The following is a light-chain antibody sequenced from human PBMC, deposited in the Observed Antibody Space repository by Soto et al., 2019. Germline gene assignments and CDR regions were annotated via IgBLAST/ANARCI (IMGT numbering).Light chain of an antibody. Sequence: DIVMTQSPDSLAVSLGERATINCKSSQTILDRSNNKNRLIWYQQKPGQPPKLLISWASTREFGVPDRFSGSGSGTDFILTISSLQAEDVAVYYCQQYYALPITFGQGTRLEIK. CDR2: WAS. CDR3: QQYYALPIT. J-gene: IGKJ5*01. V-gene: IGKV4-1*01. CDR1: QTILDRSNNKNR.